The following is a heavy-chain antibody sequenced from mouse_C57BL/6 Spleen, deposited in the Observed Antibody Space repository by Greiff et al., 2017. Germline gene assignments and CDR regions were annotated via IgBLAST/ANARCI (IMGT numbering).Heavy chain of an antibody. CDR1: GFTFTAYY. D-gene: IGHD2-4*01. CDR3: ARYMRFEYDRGPYAMDY. CDR2: IRNKANGYTT. V-gene: IGHV7-3*01. Sequence: EVKVVESGGGLVQPGGSLSLSCAASGFTFTAYYMSWVRQPPGKALEWLGFIRNKANGYTTEYSASVKGRFTISRDNSQSILYLQINALRAEGSATYFWARYMRFEYDRGPYAMDYWVKEPQSPSPQ. J-gene: IGHJ4*01.